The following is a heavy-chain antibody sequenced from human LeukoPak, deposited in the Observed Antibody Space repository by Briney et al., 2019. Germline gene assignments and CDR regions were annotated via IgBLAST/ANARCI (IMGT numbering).Heavy chain of an antibody. CDR3: ARKDGDI. V-gene: IGHV3-11*01. D-gene: IGHD5-24*01. CDR2: ISSSGGTI. J-gene: IGHJ3*02. Sequence: GGSMRLSCAASGFTFSDYHMSWIRQAPGKGLEWVSYISSSGGTISYADSVKGRFTISRDNAKNSLYLQMNSLRAEDTAVYYCARKDGDIWGQGTMVTVSS. CDR1: GFTFSDYH.